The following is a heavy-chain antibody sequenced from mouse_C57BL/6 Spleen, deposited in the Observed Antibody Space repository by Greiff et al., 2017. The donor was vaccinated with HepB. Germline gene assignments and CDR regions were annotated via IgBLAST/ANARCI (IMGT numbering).Heavy chain of an antibody. J-gene: IGHJ4*01. D-gene: IGHD2-5*01. CDR3: AREPAYYSNSGAMDY. V-gene: IGHV2-6*03. Sequence: QVQLKQSGPGLVAPSQSLSITCTVSGFSLTSYGVHWVRQPPGKGLEWLVVIWSDGSTTYNSALKSRLSISKDNSKSQVFLKMNSLQTDDTAMYYCAREPAYYSNSGAMDYWGQGTSVTVSS. CDR1: GFSLTSYG. CDR2: IWSDGST.